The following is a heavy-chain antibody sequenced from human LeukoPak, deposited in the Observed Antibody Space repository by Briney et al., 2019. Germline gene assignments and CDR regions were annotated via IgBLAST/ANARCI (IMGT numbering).Heavy chain of an antibody. CDR1: GFTFSSYW. CDR2: IKEDGSVT. Sequence: GGSLRLSCAASGFTFSSYWMTWVRQAPGKGLEWVAHIKEDGSVTEYSESVKGRFTVSRDNAKNSLYLQMNTLRAEDTAVYYCLRWRGYAFFESWGQGTLVTVSS. CDR3: LRWRGYAFFES. V-gene: IGHV3-7*03. J-gene: IGHJ5*01. D-gene: IGHD3-16*01.